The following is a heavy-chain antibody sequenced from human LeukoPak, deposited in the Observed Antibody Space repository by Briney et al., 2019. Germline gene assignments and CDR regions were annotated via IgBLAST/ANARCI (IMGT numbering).Heavy chain of an antibody. CDR1: GFSFTTNW. V-gene: IGHV3-7*01. CDR2: LNEDGTVK. Sequence: GGSLKLSCAASGFSFTTNWMHWVRQTPGKRLEWVAELNEDGTVKYYVDSVKGRFTISRDNAKNSLYLQMNRLRAEDTGVYFCANVPRSTVSYWGRGTLVTVSS. J-gene: IGHJ4*02. CDR3: ANVPRSTVSY. D-gene: IGHD1-14*01.